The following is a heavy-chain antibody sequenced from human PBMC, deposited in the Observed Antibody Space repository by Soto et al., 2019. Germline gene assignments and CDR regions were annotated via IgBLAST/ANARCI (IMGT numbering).Heavy chain of an antibody. CDR3: VRIRYQLPSSVLWLDP. CDR2: INHVGGT. V-gene: IGHV4-34*01. D-gene: IGHD3-16*01. J-gene: IGHJ5*02. Sequence: QVQLQQWGAGLLKPSEPLSLTCAVYGGFLSESYWTWIRQPPGKGLEWIGEINHVGGTNYNPSLKSRVTMSVDTSQNQFSLRLISVTAADTAMYFCVRIRYQLPSSVLWLDPWGQGTPVTVSS. CDR1: GGFLSESY.